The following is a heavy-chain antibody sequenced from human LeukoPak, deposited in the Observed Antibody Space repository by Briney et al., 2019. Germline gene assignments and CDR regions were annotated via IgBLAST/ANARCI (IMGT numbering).Heavy chain of an antibody. V-gene: IGHV4-38-2*02. CDR1: GYSISSGYY. J-gene: IGHJ4*02. CDR2: IYHSGST. D-gene: IGHD3-3*01. CDR3: ARGVPVYDFWSGHTDY. Sequence: PSETLSLTCTVSGYSISSGYYWGWIRQPPGKGLEWIGSIYHSGSTYYNPSLKSRVTISVDTSKNQFSLKLSSVTAADTAVYYCARGVPVYDFWSGHTDYWGQGTQVTVSS.